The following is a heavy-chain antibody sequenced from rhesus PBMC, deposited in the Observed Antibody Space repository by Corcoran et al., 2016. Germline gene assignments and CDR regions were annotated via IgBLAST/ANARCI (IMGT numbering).Heavy chain of an antibody. Sequence: QVQLQQWGEGLVKPSETLSLTCAVYGGSISGYYYWSWIRQPPGKGLEWIGYIYGNSASTNYTPSLKNRVAISKDTSKSQFSLRLSSVTAAGTAVYYCARVGTAGKLDYWGQGVLVTVSS. V-gene: IGHV4-73*01. CDR1: GGSISGYYY. D-gene: IGHD5-24*01. CDR3: ARVGTAGKLDY. J-gene: IGHJ4*01. CDR2: IYGNSAST.